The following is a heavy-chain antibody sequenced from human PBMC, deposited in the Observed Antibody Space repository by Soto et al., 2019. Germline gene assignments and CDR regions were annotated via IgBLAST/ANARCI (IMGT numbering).Heavy chain of an antibody. CDR1: GGSISSGGYS. V-gene: IGHV4-30-2*01. CDR3: ARARIFGVAPNWFDP. J-gene: IGHJ5*02. CDR2: IYHSGST. Sequence: SETLSLTCAVSGGSISSGGYSWSWIRQPPGKGLEWIGYIYHSGSTYYNPSLKSRVTISVDRSKNQFSLKLSSVTAADTAVYYCARARIFGVAPNWFDPWGQGTLVTVSS. D-gene: IGHD3-3*01.